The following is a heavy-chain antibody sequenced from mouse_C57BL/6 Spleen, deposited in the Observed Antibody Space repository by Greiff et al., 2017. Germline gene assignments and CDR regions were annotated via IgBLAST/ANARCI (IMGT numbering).Heavy chain of an antibody. D-gene: IGHD2-4*01. Sequence: VQLQQSGAELARPGASVKLSCKASGYTFTSYGISWVKQRTGQGLEWIGEIYPRSGNTYYNEKFKGKATLTADKSSSTAYMELRSLTSEDSAVYFCARRDYDYERGYAMDYWGQGTSVTVSS. CDR1: GYTFTSYG. CDR2: IYPRSGNT. CDR3: ARRDYDYERGYAMDY. J-gene: IGHJ4*01. V-gene: IGHV1-81*01.